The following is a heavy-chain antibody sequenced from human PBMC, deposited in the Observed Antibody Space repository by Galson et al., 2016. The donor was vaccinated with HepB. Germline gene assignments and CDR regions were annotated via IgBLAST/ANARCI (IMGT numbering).Heavy chain of an antibody. CDR3: ARGPAAGMGYYYYGMDV. CDR2: IGTADDT. V-gene: IGHV3-13*01. Sequence: SLRLSCATSGFTFSTHDMHWVRQVTGKRLEWVSGIGTADDTYYADSVRGRFTISREDAKNSLYLHLNGLRDEDRAVSYCARGPAAGMGYYYYGMDVWGQGTTVTVSS. CDR1: GFTFSTHD. D-gene: IGHD6-13*01. J-gene: IGHJ6*02.